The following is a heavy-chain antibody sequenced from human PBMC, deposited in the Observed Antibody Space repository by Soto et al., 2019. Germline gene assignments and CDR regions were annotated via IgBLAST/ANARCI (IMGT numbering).Heavy chain of an antibody. CDR2: IHPSGDT. CDR3: VRGYGATAPCSGDFQF. J-gene: IGHJ1*01. V-gene: IGHV1-46*01. D-gene: IGHD2-15*01. Sequence: ASVKVSCKASGYKLTSYFIHWVRQAPGQGLEWMGMIHPSGDTGYAQKFRGRVTMTIDTSTTTAYIELRYLPSEDMAVYFSVRGYGATAPCSGDFQFWGQGTLVTVSS. CDR1: GYKLTSYF.